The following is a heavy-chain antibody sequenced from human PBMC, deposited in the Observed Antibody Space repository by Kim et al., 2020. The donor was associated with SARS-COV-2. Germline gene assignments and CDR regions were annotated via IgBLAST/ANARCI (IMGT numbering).Heavy chain of an antibody. V-gene: IGHV3-33*01. CDR2: NT. Sequence: NTYYADSVKGRFTISRDNSKNTLYLQMNSLRAEDTAVYYCARDSSDAFDIWGQGTMVTVSS. D-gene: IGHD2-2*01. J-gene: IGHJ3*02. CDR3: ARDSSDAFDI.